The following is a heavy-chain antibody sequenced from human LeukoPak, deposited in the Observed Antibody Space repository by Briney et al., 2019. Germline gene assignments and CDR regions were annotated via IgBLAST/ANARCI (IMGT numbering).Heavy chain of an antibody. CDR3: TRGYYEAFDY. J-gene: IGHJ4*02. D-gene: IGHD3-16*01. CDR2: VDYNGAT. V-gene: IGHV4-59*01. Sequence: RPSETLSLTCAVSGASISSDHWNWIPQLPGEGLEWIGNVDYNGATKYNPSLQSRITISLDTSNNQFSLTLTSVTAADTALYFCTRGYYEAFDYWGQGRLVTVSS. CDR1: GASISSDH.